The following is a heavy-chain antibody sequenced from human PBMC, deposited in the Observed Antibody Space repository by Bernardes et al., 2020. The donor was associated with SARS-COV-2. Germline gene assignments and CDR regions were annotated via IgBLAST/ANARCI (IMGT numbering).Heavy chain of an antibody. CDR2: ISYDGSNK. D-gene: IGHD1-26*01. CDR1: GFTFSSYG. CDR3: ANGQVYRDVDY. J-gene: IGHJ4*02. V-gene: IGHV3-30*18. Sequence: SLRLSCAASGFTFSSYGMHWVRQAPGKGLEWVAVISYDGSNKYYADSVKGRFTISRDNSKNTLYLQMNSLRAEDTAVYHCANGQVYRDVDYWGQGTLVTVSS.